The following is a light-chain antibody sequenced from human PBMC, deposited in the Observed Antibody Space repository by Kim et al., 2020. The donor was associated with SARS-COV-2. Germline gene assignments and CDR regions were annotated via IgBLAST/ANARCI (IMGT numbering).Light chain of an antibody. CDR1: QVISNG. CDR2: AAS. J-gene: IGKJ1*01. CDR3: QQYNSDSRT. V-gene: IGKV1-5*01. Sequence: ASVGDRVTIPCRASQVISNGLGWYQQRPGNAPQLLIDAASSLESGVASRFSGSGSGTEFTLTISSLQPDDFATYDCQQYNSDSRTFGQGTKVDIK.